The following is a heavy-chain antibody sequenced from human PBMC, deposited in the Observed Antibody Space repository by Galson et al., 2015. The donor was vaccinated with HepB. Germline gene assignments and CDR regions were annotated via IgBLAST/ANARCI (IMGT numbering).Heavy chain of an antibody. V-gene: IGHV1-69*13. Sequence: SVKVSCKASGGTFSSYAISWVRQAPGQGLEWMGGIIPIFGTANYAQKFQGRVTTTADESTSTAYMELSSLRSEDTAVYYCASGWFRELEYFQHWGQGTLVTVSS. CDR2: IIPIFGTA. CDR1: GGTFSSYA. CDR3: ASGWFRELEYFQH. D-gene: IGHD3-10*01. J-gene: IGHJ1*01.